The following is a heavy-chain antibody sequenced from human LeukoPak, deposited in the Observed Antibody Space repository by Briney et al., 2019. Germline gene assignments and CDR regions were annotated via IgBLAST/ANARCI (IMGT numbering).Heavy chain of an antibody. CDR3: ARNSWYPYYFDY. CDR2: INHSGST. V-gene: IGHV4-34*01. CDR1: GGSFSGYY. Sequence: PSETLSLTCAVYGGSFSGYYWSWIRHPPGKGLEWIGEINHSGSTNYNPSLKSRVTISVDTSKNQFSLKLSSVTAADTAVYYCARNSWYPYYFDYWGQGTLVTVSS. J-gene: IGHJ4*02. D-gene: IGHD6-13*01.